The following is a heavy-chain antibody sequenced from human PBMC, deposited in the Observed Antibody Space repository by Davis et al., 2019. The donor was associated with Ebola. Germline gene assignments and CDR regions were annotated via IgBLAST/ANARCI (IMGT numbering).Heavy chain of an antibody. CDR2: INHSGNT. D-gene: IGHD3-10*01. CDR3: ARGQSGSDYSLWQY. CDR1: GGSISSSSYY. Sequence: MPSETLSLTCTVSGGSISSSSYYWGWIRQPPGKGLEWIGEINHSGNTNYNPSLKSRVTISIDTSKKQISLNLTSVTAADTAVYYCARGQSGSDYSLWQYWGQGTLVTVSS. J-gene: IGHJ4*02. V-gene: IGHV4-39*07.